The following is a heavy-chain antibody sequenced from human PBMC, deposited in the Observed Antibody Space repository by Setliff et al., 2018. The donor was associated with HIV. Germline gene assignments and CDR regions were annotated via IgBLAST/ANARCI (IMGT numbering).Heavy chain of an antibody. CDR3: AREVAVAGFNY. J-gene: IGHJ4*02. V-gene: IGHV3-23*01. D-gene: IGHD6-19*01. CDR1: GGSFRGYY. CDR2: ITGSGRTT. Sequence: ETLSLTCAVYGGSFRGYYWSWIRQPPGKGLEWVSAITGSGRTTYYADSVKGRFTISRDNSKNTLSLQMNSLRAEDTAVYYCAREVAVAGFNYWGQGTLVTVSS.